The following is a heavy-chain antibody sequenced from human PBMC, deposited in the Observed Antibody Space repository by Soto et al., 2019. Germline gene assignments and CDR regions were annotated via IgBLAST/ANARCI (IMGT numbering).Heavy chain of an antibody. CDR1: GYTFTSYG. Sequence: QVPLVQSGAEVKKPGASVKVSCKASGYTFTSYGISWVRQAPGQGLEWMGWISAYNGNTNYAQKLQGRVTMTTDTSTSTAYMELRSLRSDDTAVYYCARDQTRYCSSTSCYPGGYWGQGTLVTVSS. J-gene: IGHJ4*02. D-gene: IGHD2-2*01. V-gene: IGHV1-18*04. CDR2: ISAYNGNT. CDR3: ARDQTRYCSSTSCYPGGY.